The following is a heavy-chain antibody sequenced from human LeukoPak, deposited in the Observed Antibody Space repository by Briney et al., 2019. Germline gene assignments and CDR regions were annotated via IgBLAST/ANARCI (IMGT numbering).Heavy chain of an antibody. D-gene: IGHD4-23*01. Sequence: ASVKVSCKASGYTFTTYEINWVCQATGQGLEWMGWTNPNSGNTGYAQKFQGRVTMTRNTSISTAYMELSNLRSEDTAVYYCARSGHGGIDYWGQGTLVTVSS. CDR2: TNPNSGNT. V-gene: IGHV1-8*01. CDR1: GYTFTTYE. J-gene: IGHJ4*02. CDR3: ARSGHGGIDY.